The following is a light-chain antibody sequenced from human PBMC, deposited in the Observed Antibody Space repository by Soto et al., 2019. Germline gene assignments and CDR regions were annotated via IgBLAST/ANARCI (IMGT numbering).Light chain of an antibody. CDR2: DAS. J-gene: IGKJ1*01. CDR1: QSVSSY. CDR3: QQHNDWPGT. V-gene: IGKV3-11*01. Sequence: EIVLTQSPATLSLSPGERATLSCRASQSVSSYLAWYQQKPGQAPRLLIYDASNRATGIKARFSSSGSGTDFDHTISSYEHEDFAVYYYQQHNDWPGTFVHVTKMEIK.